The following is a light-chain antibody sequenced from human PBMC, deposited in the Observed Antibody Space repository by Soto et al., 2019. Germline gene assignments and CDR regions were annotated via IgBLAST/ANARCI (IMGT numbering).Light chain of an antibody. J-gene: IGKJ2*01. CDR2: GAS. CDR3: QQYGNSPYT. CDR1: QSISSY. V-gene: IGKV3-20*01. Sequence: TQSPSSLSASVGDRVTITCRASQSISSYLNWYQQKPGEAPTLLIHGASYRAAGIPDRFSGSGSGSDFTLTISRLEPEDFAVFHCQQYGNSPYTFGQGTKLEI.